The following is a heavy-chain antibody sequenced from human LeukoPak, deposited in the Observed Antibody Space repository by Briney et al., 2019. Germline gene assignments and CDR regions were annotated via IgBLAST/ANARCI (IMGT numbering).Heavy chain of an antibody. J-gene: IGHJ3*02. CDR2: INPNSGGT. CDR3: ARGVPSYYYDSSAYDAFDI. CDR1: GYTFTGYY. Sequence: ASVKVSCKASGYTFTGYYLHWVRQAPGQGLEWMGWINPNSGGTNYAQKFQGRVTMTRDTSISTAYMELSRLRSDDTAVYYCARGVPSYYYDSSAYDAFDIWGQGTMVTVSS. D-gene: IGHD3-22*01. V-gene: IGHV1-2*02.